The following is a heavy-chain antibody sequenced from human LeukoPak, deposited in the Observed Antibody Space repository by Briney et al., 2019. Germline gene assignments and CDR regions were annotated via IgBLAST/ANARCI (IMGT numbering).Heavy chain of an antibody. D-gene: IGHD5-24*01. CDR1: GYTFTGYY. V-gene: IGHV1-2*02. J-gene: IGHJ4*02. CDR2: INPNSGGT. CDR3: ARDLDMATIPDY. Sequence: GASVKVSCKASGYTFTGYYMHWVRQAPGQGLEWMGWINPNSGGTNYAQEFQGRVTMTRDTSISTAYMELSRLRSDDTAVYYCARDLDMATIPDYWGQGTLVTVSS.